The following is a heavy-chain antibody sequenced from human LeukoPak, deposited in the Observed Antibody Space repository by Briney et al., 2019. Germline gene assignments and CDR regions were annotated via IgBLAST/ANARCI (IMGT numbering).Heavy chain of an antibody. J-gene: IGHJ4*02. CDR1: GFTFSSYE. CDR2: ISSSGSTI. D-gene: IGHD1-26*01. V-gene: IGHV3-48*03. CDR3: AKGIESSGSYYTCFDY. Sequence: PGGSLRLSCAASGFTFSSYEMNWVRQAPGKGLEWVSYISSSGSTIYYADSVKGRFTISRDNPKNTLYLQMNSLRAEDTAVYYCAKGIESSGSYYTCFDYWGQGTLVTVSS.